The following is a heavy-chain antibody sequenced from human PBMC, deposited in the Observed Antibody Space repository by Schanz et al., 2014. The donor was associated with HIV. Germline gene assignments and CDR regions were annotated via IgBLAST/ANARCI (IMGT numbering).Heavy chain of an antibody. D-gene: IGHD1-26*01. J-gene: IGHJ4*02. CDR1: GGTFSNYA. CDR3: ARGRYSGSYYDY. CDR2: IIPIFGTS. Sequence: QVQLVQSGPEVKKPGSSVKVSCTASGGTFSNYAINWVRQAPGQGLEWMGGIIPIFGTSNYAQKFQGRVTITADESTSTAYMELSSLRSEDTAVYYCARGRYSGSYYDYWGQGTLVTVSS. V-gene: IGHV1-69*01.